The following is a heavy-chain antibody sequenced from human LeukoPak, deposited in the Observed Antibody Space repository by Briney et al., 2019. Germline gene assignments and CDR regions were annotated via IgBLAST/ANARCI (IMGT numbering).Heavy chain of an antibody. CDR3: ARSRDGYIFDY. Sequence: TSETLSLTCTVSGGSISSSSSYWGRIRQPPGKGLEWIGNIYYSGSTYYSPSLKSRVTISVDTSKNQLSLKLSSVTAADTAIYYCARSRDGYIFDYWGQGTLVTVSS. CDR2: IYYSGST. D-gene: IGHD5-24*01. V-gene: IGHV4-39*01. J-gene: IGHJ4*02. CDR1: GGSISSSSSY.